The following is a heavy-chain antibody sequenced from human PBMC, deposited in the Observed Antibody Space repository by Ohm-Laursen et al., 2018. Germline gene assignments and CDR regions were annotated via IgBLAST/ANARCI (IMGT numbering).Heavy chain of an antibody. CDR2: ATGSGRST. D-gene: IGHD3-10*01. V-gene: IGHV3-23*01. Sequence: SLRLSCAASGFTFSGYAMSWVRQGPEKGLEWVSVATGSGRSTYYTESVKGRFSISRDNSKNTLYLQMNSLRVEDTAVYYCAKGRSGGTGHGNWFESWGQGALVIVSS. J-gene: IGHJ5*01. CDR1: GFTFSGYA. CDR3: AKGRSGGTGHGNWFES.